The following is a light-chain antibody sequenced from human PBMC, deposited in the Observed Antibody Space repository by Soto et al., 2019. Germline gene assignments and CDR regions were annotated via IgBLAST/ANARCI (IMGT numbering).Light chain of an antibody. CDR1: QYINTR. J-gene: IGKJ1*01. CDR2: QTS. CDR3: HQRKSWPRT. Sequence: EIVLTQSPATLSSFPGDRVTLSCRASQYINTRLAWYQHRPGQAPRLLIYQTSIRAAGIPARFSASGSGTDFTLTIRDVQPEDFALYSCHQRKSWPRTFGQGTKVDIK. V-gene: IGKV3-11*01.